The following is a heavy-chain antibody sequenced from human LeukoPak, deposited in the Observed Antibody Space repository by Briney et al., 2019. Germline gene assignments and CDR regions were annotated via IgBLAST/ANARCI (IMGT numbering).Heavy chain of an antibody. CDR3: ARRSTGRGYSGYDY. CDR2: INHSGST. Sequence: PSETLSLTCAVYGGSFSGYYWSWIRQPPGKGLEWIGEINHSGSTNYNPSLKSRVTISVDTSKNQSSLKMSSVTAADTAVYYCARRSTGRGYSGYDYWGQGTLVTVSS. D-gene: IGHD5-12*01. J-gene: IGHJ4*02. CDR1: GGSFSGYY. V-gene: IGHV4-34*01.